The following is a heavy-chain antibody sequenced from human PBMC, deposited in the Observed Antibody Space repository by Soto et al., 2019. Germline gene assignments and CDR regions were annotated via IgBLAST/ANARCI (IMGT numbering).Heavy chain of an antibody. CDR3: ARDLTSGIVDY. CDR2: ISSSSSYT. CDR1: GFTFSDYY. V-gene: IGHV3-11*05. Sequence: QVQLVESGGGLVKPGGSLRLSCAASGFTFSDYYMSWIRQAPGKGLEWVSYISSSSSYTNYADSVKGRFTISRDNAKNSLYLQMNSLRAEDTAVDYCARDLTSGIVDYWGQGTLVTVSS. D-gene: IGHD1-26*01. J-gene: IGHJ4*02.